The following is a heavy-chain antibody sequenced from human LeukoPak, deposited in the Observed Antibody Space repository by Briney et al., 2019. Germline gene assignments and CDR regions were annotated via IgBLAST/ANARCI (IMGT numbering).Heavy chain of an antibody. CDR1: GGTFRTHI. V-gene: IGHV1-69*08. CDR3: TRVNLRGSQYNWFDP. J-gene: IGHJ5*02. Sequence: AASVKVSCKTFGGTFRTHIFSWVRQAPGQGLEWMGKITPIIDSAKYSQKFRDRLTITGDSSTGTAYMELSSLTPEDTALYYCTRVNLRGSQYNWFDPWGQGTLVIVSS. CDR2: ITPIIDSA. D-gene: IGHD1-26*01.